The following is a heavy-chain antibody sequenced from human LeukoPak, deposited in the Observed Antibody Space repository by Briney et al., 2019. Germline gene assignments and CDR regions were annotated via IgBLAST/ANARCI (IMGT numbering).Heavy chain of an antibody. CDR2: ITNDGSSA. D-gene: IGHD5-12*01. CDR1: GFTFSTYW. CDR3: ARSARYSNDF. Sequence: GGSLRLSCAASGFTFSTYWMHWVRQAPGKGLVWVSHITNDGSSASYADSVKGRFTISRDNARNTLYLQMNSLRAEDTAVYYCARSARYSNDFWGQGTLVTVSS. J-gene: IGHJ4*02. V-gene: IGHV3-74*01.